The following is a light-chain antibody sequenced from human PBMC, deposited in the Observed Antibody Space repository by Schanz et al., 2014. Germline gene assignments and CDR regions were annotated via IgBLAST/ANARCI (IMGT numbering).Light chain of an antibody. CDR3: QQFDNLPLT. V-gene: IGKV1-33*01. CDR2: DAS. CDR1: QDISNY. J-gene: IGKJ5*01. Sequence: DIQMTQSPSSLSASVGARVTITCQASQDISNYLNWYQQKPVKAPKLLIYDASNLQIGVPSRFSGRGSGTDFTFTISSLQPEDVEKYFCQQFDNLPLTFGQGTRLEIK.